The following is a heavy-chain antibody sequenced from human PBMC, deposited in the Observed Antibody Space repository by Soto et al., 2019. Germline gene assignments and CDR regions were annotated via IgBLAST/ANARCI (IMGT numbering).Heavy chain of an antibody. CDR3: AKDRQLSKYNGMDV. J-gene: IGHJ6*01. Sequence: EVHLLESGGGLIQPGGSLTLSCAASGFTFSNYAMSWVRQAPGKGLEWVSAISDTGGITNYVDSVKGRFTISRDNSKNTLYLQMSSLRVEETAIYYCAKDRQLSKYNGMDVW. CDR1: GFTFSNYA. D-gene: IGHD1-1*01. CDR2: ISDTGGIT. V-gene: IGHV3-23*01.